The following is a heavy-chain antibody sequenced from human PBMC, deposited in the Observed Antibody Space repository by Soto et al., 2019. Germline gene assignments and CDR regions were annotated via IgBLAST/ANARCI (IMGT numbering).Heavy chain of an antibody. J-gene: IGHJ1*01. CDR1: GFSLSTSGVG. D-gene: IGHD3-10*01. CDR2: IYCDDDK. CDR3: AHAYYYGSGSYYRVYFQH. Sequence: QITLKESGPTLVKPTQTLTLTCTFSGFSLSTSGVGVGWLRQPPGKALEGLALIYCDDDKRYSRSLKSGLTITKDTAKNQVVLTMTNMDPVDTATYYCAHAYYYGSGSYYRVYFQHWGQGTLVTVSS. V-gene: IGHV2-5*02.